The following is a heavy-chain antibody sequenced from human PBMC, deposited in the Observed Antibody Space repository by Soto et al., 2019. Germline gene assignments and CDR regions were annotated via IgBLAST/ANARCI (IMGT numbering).Heavy chain of an antibody. D-gene: IGHD4-17*01. CDR2: ISGSGGST. CDR3: AKGASVTKALDI. CDR1: GFTFSSYA. J-gene: IGHJ3*02. Sequence: EVQLLESGGGLVQPGDSLRLSCAASGFTFSSYAMSWVRQAPGKGLEWVSTISGSGGSTYYADSVKGRFTISRDYSKNTLSLQMNSLRAEDTAVYFCAKGASVTKALDIWGQGTMVTVSS. V-gene: IGHV3-23*01.